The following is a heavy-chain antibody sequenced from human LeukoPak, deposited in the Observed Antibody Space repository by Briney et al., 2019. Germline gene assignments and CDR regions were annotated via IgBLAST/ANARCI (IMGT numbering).Heavy chain of an antibody. CDR1: GFTFNNYV. J-gene: IGHJ3*01. D-gene: IGHD3-16*02. Sequence: GGSLRLSCAASGFTFNNYVMSWVRLASGKGLEWVSGISTGGHSTYYGDSVKGRFTISRDNSKDTLYLQMNSLRAEDTAIYYCARDIELSTWGLGTMVTVSS. V-gene: IGHV3-23*01. CDR2: ISTGGHST. CDR3: ARDIELST.